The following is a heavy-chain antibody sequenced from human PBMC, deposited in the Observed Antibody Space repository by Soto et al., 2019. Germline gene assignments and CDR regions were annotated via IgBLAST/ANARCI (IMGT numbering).Heavy chain of an antibody. D-gene: IGHD3-10*01. CDR3: ARFAMVRPNDY. J-gene: IGHJ4*02. Sequence: QVQLVQYGDEVKKPWASVKVSCKASGYILTTYGISWVRNAPGQGLEWMGWISAYNGNTNYAQKFPGRVTMTTDASTSTAYMQLRRVRSDDTAGFYCARFAMVRPNDYWGQGPLFTVAS. V-gene: IGHV1-18*01. CDR1: GYILTTYG. CDR2: ISAYNGNT.